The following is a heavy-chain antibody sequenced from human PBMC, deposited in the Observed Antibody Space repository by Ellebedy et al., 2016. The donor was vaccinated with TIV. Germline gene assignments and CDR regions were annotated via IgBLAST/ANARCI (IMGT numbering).Heavy chain of an antibody. CDR2: LSGSGGHT. CDR1: GFTFSSYW. D-gene: IGHD3-16*01. V-gene: IGHV3-23*01. CDR3: AKDTSKTGYYFDY. Sequence: PGGSLRLSCAASGFTFSSYWMSWVRQAPGKGLQWVSSLSGSGGHTYYADSVKGRFTISRDNSKNTLYLQMNSLRAEDTAVYYCAKDTSKTGYYFDYWGQGTLVTVSS. J-gene: IGHJ4*02.